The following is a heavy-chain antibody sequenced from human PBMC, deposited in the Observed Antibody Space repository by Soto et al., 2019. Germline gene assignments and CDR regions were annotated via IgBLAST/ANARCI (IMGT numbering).Heavy chain of an antibody. J-gene: IGHJ6*02. CDR2: IHESGST. Sequence: QVQLQESGPGLVKPSETLSLTCSVSGVSVNIGSYYWTWIRQPPGKGLEWIGYIHESGSTSYSPSLRSRVTISVDPSENQFSLKLSSVTAADTAVYYCARLYGSTYHSFFYGLDVWGQGTTVTVSS. CDR1: GVSVNIGSYY. D-gene: IGHD6-13*01. CDR3: ARLYGSTYHSFFYGLDV. V-gene: IGHV4-61*01.